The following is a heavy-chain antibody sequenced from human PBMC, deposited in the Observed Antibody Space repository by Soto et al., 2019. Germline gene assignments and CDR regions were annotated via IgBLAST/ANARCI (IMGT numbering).Heavy chain of an antibody. CDR3: AKDRRYCSGGSCSCAFDI. J-gene: IGHJ3*02. D-gene: IGHD2-15*01. Sequence: GGSLRLSCAASGFTFSSYAMSWVRQAPGKGLEWVSAISGSGGSTYYADSVKGRFTISRDNSKNTLYLQMNSLRAEDTAVYYCAKDRRYCSGGSCSCAFDIWGQGTMVTVS. CDR1: GFTFSSYA. CDR2: ISGSGGST. V-gene: IGHV3-23*01.